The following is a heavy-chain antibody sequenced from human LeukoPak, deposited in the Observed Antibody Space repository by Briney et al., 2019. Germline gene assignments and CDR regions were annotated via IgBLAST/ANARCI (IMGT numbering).Heavy chain of an antibody. J-gene: IGHJ4*02. CDR1: GFTFSSYE. Sequence: GGSLRLSCAASGFTFSSYEMNWVRQAPGKGLEWVSYIGSSGSTIYYADSVKGRFTISRDNAKNSLYLQMNSLRAEDTAVYYCARVASSSSWSYYFDYWGQGTLVTVSS. CDR2: IGSSGSTI. CDR3: ARVASSSSWSYYFDY. D-gene: IGHD6-13*01. V-gene: IGHV3-48*03.